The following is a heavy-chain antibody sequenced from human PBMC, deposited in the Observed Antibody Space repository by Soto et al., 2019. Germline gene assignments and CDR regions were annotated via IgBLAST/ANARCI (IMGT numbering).Heavy chain of an antibody. J-gene: IGHJ3*02. V-gene: IGHV3-23*01. Sequence: EVQLLESGGGLVQPGGSLRLSCAASGFTFSNYAMTWVRQAPGKGLEWVSLISGSGSNTYYADSVKGRFTISRDSSKNTLYLQVNSLRAEDRAVYYCAKSTGWYDAFDIWGPGTMVTVSS. CDR2: ISGSGSNT. CDR1: GFTFSNYA. CDR3: AKSTGWYDAFDI. D-gene: IGHD6-19*01.